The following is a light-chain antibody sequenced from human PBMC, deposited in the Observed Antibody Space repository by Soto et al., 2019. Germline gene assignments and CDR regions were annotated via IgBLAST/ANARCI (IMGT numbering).Light chain of an antibody. V-gene: IGLV2-14*01. CDR3: SSYTTSGTLD. CDR1: SSDIGAYNY. CDR2: EVS. J-gene: IGLJ2*01. Sequence: QSVLTQPASVSGSPGQSITISCTGTSSDIGAYNYVSWYQQHPGKAPKLMISEVSNRPSGVSFRFSGSKSGNTASLTISGLQADDEADYYCSSYTTSGTLDFGGGTKLTVL.